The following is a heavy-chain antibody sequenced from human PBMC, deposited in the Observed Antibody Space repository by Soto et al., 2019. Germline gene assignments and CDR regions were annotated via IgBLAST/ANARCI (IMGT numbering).Heavy chain of an antibody. CDR1: GYSIANFY. CDR2: LSASGRT. J-gene: IGHJ2*01. Sequence: VKTSETLSLNFAIAGYSIANFYWSWIRQPAGKGLESLGRLSASGRTNYSPSLQSRVTMSLDRSKNRFSLRLTSVSAADTAVYFCARGMGRYFDIWGRGTLVTVSS. D-gene: IGHD2-8*01. CDR3: ARGMGRYFDI. V-gene: IGHV4-4*07.